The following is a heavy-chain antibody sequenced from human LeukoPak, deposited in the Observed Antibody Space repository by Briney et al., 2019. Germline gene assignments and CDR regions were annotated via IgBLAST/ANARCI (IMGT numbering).Heavy chain of an antibody. D-gene: IGHD2-2*01. Sequence: GGSLRLSCAASGFTFSSYAMNWVRQAPGKGLEWVSVISGSGGSTYYADSVKGRYTISRDNSKNTLYLQMNSLGVEDTAVYYWAKDRCSGTSCQFDYWAREPWSPSPQ. CDR2: ISGSGGST. J-gene: IGHJ4*02. CDR1: GFTFSSYA. V-gene: IGHV3-23*01. CDR3: AKDRCSGTSCQFDY.